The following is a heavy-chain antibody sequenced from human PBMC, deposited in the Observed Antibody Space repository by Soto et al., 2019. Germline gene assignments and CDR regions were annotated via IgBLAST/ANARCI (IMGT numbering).Heavy chain of an antibody. CDR3: ARESGFKHNYGMDV. Sequence: PSETLSLTCAVSGGSISSSSYYWSWIRQPPGKGLEWIGYIYYSGSTNYNPSLKSRVTISVDTSKNQFSLKLSSVTAADTAVYYCARESGFKHNYGMDVWGQGTTVTVSS. CDR1: GGSISSSSYY. D-gene: IGHD3-10*01. CDR2: IYYSGST. V-gene: IGHV4-61*01. J-gene: IGHJ6*02.